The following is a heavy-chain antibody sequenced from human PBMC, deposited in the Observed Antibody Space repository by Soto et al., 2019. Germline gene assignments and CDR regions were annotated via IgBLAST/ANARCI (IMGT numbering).Heavy chain of an antibody. D-gene: IGHD5-12*01. CDR1: GVTFSSYA. CDR3: ASVEMATKGGYYYYGMDV. Sequence: SVKVSCKASGVTFSSYAISWVRQAPGQGLEWMGGIIPIFGTANYAQKFQGRVTITADESTSTAYMELSSLRSEDTAVYYCASVEMATKGGYYYYGMDVWGQGTTVTVSS. CDR2: IIPIFGTA. J-gene: IGHJ6*02. V-gene: IGHV1-69*13.